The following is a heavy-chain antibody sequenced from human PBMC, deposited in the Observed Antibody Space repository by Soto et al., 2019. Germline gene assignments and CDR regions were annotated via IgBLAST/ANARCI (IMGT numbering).Heavy chain of an antibody. CDR2: INPNSGGT. V-gene: IGHV1-2*04. Sequence: ASVKVSCKASGYTFTGYYMHWVRQAPGQGLEWMGWINPNSGGTNYAQKFQGWVTMTRDTSISTAYMELSRLRSDDTAVYYCARAQTKLILANYYSCMDVWDQGTTVTVSS. CDR3: ARAQTKLILANYYSCMDV. D-gene: IGHD2-15*01. J-gene: IGHJ6*02. CDR1: GYTFTGYY.